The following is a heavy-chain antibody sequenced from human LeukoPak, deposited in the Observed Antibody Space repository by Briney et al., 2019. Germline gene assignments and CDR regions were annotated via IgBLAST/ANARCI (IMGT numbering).Heavy chain of an antibody. J-gene: IGHJ4*02. CDR3: ARDPGYCTNGVCYTDRYNFGY. CDR2: INPNSGGT. CDR1: GYTFTGYY. V-gene: IGHV1-2*06. Sequence: ASVKVSCKASGYTFTGYYMHWARQAPGQGLEWMGRINPNSGGTNYAQKFQGRVTMTRDTSISTAYMELSRLRSDDTAVYYCARDPGYCTNGVCYTDRYNFGYWGQGTLVTVSS. D-gene: IGHD2-8*01.